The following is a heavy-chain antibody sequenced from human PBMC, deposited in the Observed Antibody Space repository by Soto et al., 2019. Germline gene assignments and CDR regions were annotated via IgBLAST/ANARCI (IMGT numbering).Heavy chain of an antibody. CDR1: GGSISSYY. CDR3: ARDRGSFGGMDV. D-gene: IGHD6-13*01. CDR2: IYYSGST. J-gene: IGHJ6*02. V-gene: IGHV4-59*01. Sequence: SETLSLTCTVSGGSISSYYWSWIRQPPGKGLEWIGYIYYSGSTNYNPSLKSRVTISVDASKNQFSLKLSSVTAADTAVYYCARDRGSFGGMDVWGQGTTVTVSS.